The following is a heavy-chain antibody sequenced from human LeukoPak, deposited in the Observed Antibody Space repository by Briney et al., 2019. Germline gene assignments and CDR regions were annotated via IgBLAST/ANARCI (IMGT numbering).Heavy chain of an antibody. V-gene: IGHV3-7*01. Sequence: GGSLRLSCAASGFTFSSYWVSWARQAPGKGLEWVANIKQDGSEKYYVDSVKGRFTISRDNAKKSLYLQMNSLRVEDTAVYYCARDRSFSPPWGQGILVTVSS. D-gene: IGHD3-3*02. CDR2: IKQDGSEK. J-gene: IGHJ5*02. CDR3: ARDRSFSPP. CDR1: GFTFSSYW.